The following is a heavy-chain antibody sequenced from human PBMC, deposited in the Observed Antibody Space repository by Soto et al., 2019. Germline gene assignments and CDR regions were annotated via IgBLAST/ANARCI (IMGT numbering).Heavy chain of an antibody. CDR1: GYTFTSYA. CDR3: ARSDDYDILTGYSYYFDY. CDR2: INAGNGNT. J-gene: IGHJ4*02. Sequence: RASVKVSCKASGYTFTSYAMHWVRQAPGQRLEWMGWINAGNGNTKYSQKFQGRVTITRDTSASTAYMELSSLRSEDTAVYYCARSDDYDILTGYSYYFDYWGQGTLVTVSS. V-gene: IGHV1-3*01. D-gene: IGHD3-9*01.